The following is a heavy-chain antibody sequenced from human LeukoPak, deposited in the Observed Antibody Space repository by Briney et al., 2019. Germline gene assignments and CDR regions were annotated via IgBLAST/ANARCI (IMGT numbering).Heavy chain of an antibody. CDR3: ARDLPSTNGVWVNWFDP. D-gene: IGHD2-8*01. V-gene: IGHV1-69*13. J-gene: IGHJ5*02. CDR1: GGTFSSYA. Sequence: SVKVSCKASGGTFSSYAISWVRQAPGQGLEWMGGIIPIFGTANYAQKFQGRVTITADESTRTAYMELSSLRSEDTAVYYCARDLPSTNGVWVNWFDPWGQGTLVTVSS. CDR2: IIPIFGTA.